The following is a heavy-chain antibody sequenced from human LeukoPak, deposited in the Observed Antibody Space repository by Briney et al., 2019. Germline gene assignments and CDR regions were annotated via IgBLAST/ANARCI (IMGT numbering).Heavy chain of an antibody. CDR3: AARPPIVVGGPFDY. Sequence: GGSLRLSRAASGITFSSSAMGWVRQAPGKGLEWLSTISGSGDNTYYADSVKGRFTISRDNSKNTLYLQMNSLRAEDTAVYYCAARPPIVVGGPFDYWGQGTLVTVSS. D-gene: IGHD3-22*01. CDR1: GITFSSSA. CDR2: ISGSGDNT. J-gene: IGHJ4*02. V-gene: IGHV3-23*01.